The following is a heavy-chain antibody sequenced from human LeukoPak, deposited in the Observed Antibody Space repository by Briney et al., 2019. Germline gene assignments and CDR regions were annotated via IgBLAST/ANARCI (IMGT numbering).Heavy chain of an antibody. D-gene: IGHD5-18*01. CDR3: ARDGYSYGYWMYYFDY. V-gene: IGHV1-18*01. Sequence: ASVTVSFKTSGYIFSSYGISWVRQAPGQGLEWMGWSSANNGNTNYAQKLQGRVTMTKDTSTNTAYMELRSLRVDDTAVYYCARDGYSYGYWMYYFDYWGQGTLVTVSS. J-gene: IGHJ4*02. CDR2: SSANNGNT. CDR1: GYIFSSYG.